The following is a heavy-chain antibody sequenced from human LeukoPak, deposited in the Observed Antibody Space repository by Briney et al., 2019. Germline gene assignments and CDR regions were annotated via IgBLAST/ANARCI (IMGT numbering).Heavy chain of an antibody. Sequence: PGGSLRPSCAASGFTFSKYAMTWVRQAPGKGLEWVSAITTRGTITYYADSVKGRFTISRDDSKNTLSLQMDSLSAEDTALYYCAKYISDSGAYYAFDYWGQGTLVTVSS. J-gene: IGHJ4*02. CDR2: ITTRGTIT. CDR3: AKYISDSGAYYAFDY. CDR1: GFTFSKYA. V-gene: IGHV3-23*01. D-gene: IGHD3-10*01.